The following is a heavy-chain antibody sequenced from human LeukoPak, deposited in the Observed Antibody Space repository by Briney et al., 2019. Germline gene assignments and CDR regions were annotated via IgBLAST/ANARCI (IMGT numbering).Heavy chain of an antibody. CDR1: GFTFSNYG. CDR2: IRGSGGGT. D-gene: IGHD2-21*02. Sequence: QAGGSLRLSCAASGFTFSNYGMSWVHQAPGKGLEWVSVIRGSGGGTYYADSVKGRFTISRDNSKNTVYLQMNSLRAEDTAVYYCVKARMPHCGTDCLESWGQGTLVTVSS. CDR3: VKARMPHCGTDCLES. V-gene: IGHV3-23*01. J-gene: IGHJ4*02.